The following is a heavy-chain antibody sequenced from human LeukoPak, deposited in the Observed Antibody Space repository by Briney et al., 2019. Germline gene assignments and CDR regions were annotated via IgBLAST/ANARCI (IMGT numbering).Heavy chain of an antibody. CDR1: GGSFSGYY. J-gene: IGHJ4*02. D-gene: IGHD3-10*01. CDR2: INHSGST. V-gene: IGHV4-34*01. CDR3: ARVGDYYGSGTISFYFDY. Sequence: SETLSLTCAVYGGSFSGYYWSWIRQPPGKGLEWIGEINHSGSTNYNPSLKSRVTISVDTSKNQFSLKLSSVTAADTAVYYCARVGDYYGSGTISFYFDYWGQGTLVTVSS.